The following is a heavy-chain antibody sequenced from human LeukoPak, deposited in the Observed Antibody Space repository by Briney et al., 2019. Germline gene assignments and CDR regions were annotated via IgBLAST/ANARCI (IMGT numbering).Heavy chain of an antibody. CDR1: GGSISSYY. Sequence: SETLSLTCTVSGGSISSYYWSWIRQPPGKGLEWIGYIYYSGSTNYNPSLKSRVTISVDTSKNQSSLKLSSVTAADTAVYYCARNTYYYDSSGYYPYYFDYWGQGTLVTVSS. D-gene: IGHD3-22*01. V-gene: IGHV4-59*08. CDR3: ARNTYYYDSSGYYPYYFDY. CDR2: IYYSGST. J-gene: IGHJ4*02.